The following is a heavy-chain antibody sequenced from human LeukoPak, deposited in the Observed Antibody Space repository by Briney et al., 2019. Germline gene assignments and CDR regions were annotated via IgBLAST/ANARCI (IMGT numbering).Heavy chain of an antibody. J-gene: IGHJ4*02. V-gene: IGHV1-18*01. Sequence: ASVKVSCKASGYTFTSYGISWVRQAPGQGLEWMGWISAYDGNTNYAQKLQGRVTMTTDTSTSTAYMELRSLRSDDTAVYYCARDLINMVRGVFDYWGQGTLVTVSS. CDR1: GYTFTSYG. CDR3: ARDLINMVRGVFDY. D-gene: IGHD3-10*01. CDR2: ISAYDGNT.